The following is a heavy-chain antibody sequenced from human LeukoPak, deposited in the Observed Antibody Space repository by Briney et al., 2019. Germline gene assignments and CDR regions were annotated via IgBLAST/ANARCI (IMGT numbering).Heavy chain of an antibody. CDR2: IPYDGSNK. D-gene: IGHD5/OR15-5a*01. J-gene: IGHJ3*02. Sequence: GGSLRLSCAASGFTFRSYGMHWVRQAPGKGLEWVALIPYDGSNKYYADSVKGRFTVSRDNSKNTLYLQMNSLRAEDTAVYYCARGHVTVSAHDDAFDIWGQGTMVTVSS. CDR1: GFTFRSYG. V-gene: IGHV3-30*12. CDR3: ARGHVTVSAHDDAFDI.